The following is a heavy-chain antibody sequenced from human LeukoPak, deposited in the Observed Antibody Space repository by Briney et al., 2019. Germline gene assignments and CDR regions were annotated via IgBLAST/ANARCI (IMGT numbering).Heavy chain of an antibody. Sequence: GASLSLSCAVSVFTFSSYAMSCVRQAPGKGVEWVSTISASGGSTYYADSVKGRFTISRDNSKNTLYLQMNSLRAEDTAVYYFAKGPYSAFDVWGQGTMVTVSS. D-gene: IGHD2-15*01. CDR3: AKGPYSAFDV. CDR1: VFTFSSYA. V-gene: IGHV3-23*01. CDR2: ISASGGST. J-gene: IGHJ3*01.